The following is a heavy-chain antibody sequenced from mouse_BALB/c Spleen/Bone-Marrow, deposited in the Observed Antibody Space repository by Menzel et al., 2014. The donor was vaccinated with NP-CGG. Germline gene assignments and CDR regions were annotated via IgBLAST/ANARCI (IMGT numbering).Heavy chain of an antibody. D-gene: IGHD2-4*01. CDR1: GFTFSSYG. J-gene: IGHJ2*01. CDR3: ARQTYYDYDGYFDY. Sequence: EVKLVESGGDLVKPGGSLNLSCAASGFTFSSYGISWVRQTPDKRLEWVATISSGGSYTYYPDSVKGRFTISRDNAKNTLYLQMSSLKSEDTAMYYCARQTYYDYDGYFDYWGQGTTLTVSS. V-gene: IGHV5-6*01. CDR2: ISSGGSYT.